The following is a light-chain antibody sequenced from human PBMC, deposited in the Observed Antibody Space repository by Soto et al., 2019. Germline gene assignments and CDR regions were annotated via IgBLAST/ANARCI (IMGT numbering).Light chain of an antibody. J-gene: IGKJ5*01. V-gene: IGKV3-20*01. Sequence: EIVLTQSPGTLSLSPGERATLSCRAGQSVSSSSLAWYQQKPDQAPRLLIYGASSRATGIPDRFSGSGSGTDFTLTISRLEPEDFAVYYCQQDGSSRITFGQGTRLEIK. CDR2: GAS. CDR1: QSVSSSS. CDR3: QQDGSSRIT.